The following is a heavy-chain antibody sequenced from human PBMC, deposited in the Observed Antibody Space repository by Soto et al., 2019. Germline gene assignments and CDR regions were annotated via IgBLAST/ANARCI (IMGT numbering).Heavy chain of an antibody. CDR1: GYTLTSYG. CDR3: AREYCSGGSCYGGDY. V-gene: IGHV1-18*01. J-gene: IGHJ4*02. CDR2: ISTYNSDT. Sequence: QVQLVQSGAEVKEPGASVKVSCKSSGYTLTSYGISWVRQAPGQGLEWMGWISTYNSDTKYVHKFRDRVTMTTDTARSTAYMELRSLRSDDTAVYYCAREYCSGGSCYGGDYWGQGTLVTVSS. D-gene: IGHD2-15*01.